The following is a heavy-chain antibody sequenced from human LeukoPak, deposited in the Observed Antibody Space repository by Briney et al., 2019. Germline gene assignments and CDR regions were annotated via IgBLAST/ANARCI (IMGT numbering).Heavy chain of an antibody. J-gene: IGHJ5*02. Sequence: GGSLRLSCAASGFTFSSYVMSWVRQAPGKGLEWVSGISGRGGATYYVDSVKGRFTISRDNSKNTLYLQMNNLRAEDTAVYYCAKFRVYQLLAEGWFDPWGQGTLVTVSS. D-gene: IGHD2-2*01. CDR1: GFTFSSYV. CDR3: AKFRVYQLLAEGWFDP. CDR2: ISGRGGAT. V-gene: IGHV3-23*01.